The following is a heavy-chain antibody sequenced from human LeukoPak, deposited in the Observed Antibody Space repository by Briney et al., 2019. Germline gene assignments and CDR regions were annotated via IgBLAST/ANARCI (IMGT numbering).Heavy chain of an antibody. CDR1: GFIFSDYG. CDR3: ARWGGTRQNHFYY. CDR2: TRFDGSIK. J-gene: IGHJ4*02. D-gene: IGHD1-1*01. Sequence: GGSLRLSCAVSGFIFSDYGFHWVRQAPGKGLEWVAVTRFDGSIKQYADSVKGRFTISRDDSKNTLYLQMNFLKSEDTAVYYCARWGGTRQNHFYYWGQGTLVTVSS. V-gene: IGHV3-33*01.